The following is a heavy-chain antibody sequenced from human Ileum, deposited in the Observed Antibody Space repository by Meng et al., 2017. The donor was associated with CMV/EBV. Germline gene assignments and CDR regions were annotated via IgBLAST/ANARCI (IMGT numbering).Heavy chain of an antibody. D-gene: IGHD1-26*01. V-gene: IGHV3-21*01. CDR3: ARDRLEGSFSGPGY. CDR2: IHSTYSI. Sequence: GESLKISCAASGFTFSTYSMNWLRQAPGKGLEWVSSIHSTYSIYQPDSVKGRFTISRDNAKNSLYLQMNSLRVEDTAVYYCARDRLEGSFSGPGYWGQGTLVT. J-gene: IGHJ4*02. CDR1: GFTFSTYS.